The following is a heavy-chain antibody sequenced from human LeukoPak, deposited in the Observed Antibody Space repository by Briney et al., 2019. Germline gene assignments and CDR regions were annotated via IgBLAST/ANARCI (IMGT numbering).Heavy chain of an antibody. CDR1: GFTFTNAW. CDR2: LKSKTDGGTT. V-gene: IGHV3-15*01. J-gene: IGHJ4*02. CDR3: TTEGERQPLDY. D-gene: IGHD1-1*01. Sequence: PGGSLRLSCVASGFTFTNAWMSWVRQAPGKGREWIGRLKSKTDGGTTDYAAPVKGRITISRDDSKNTLYLQMNSLKTEDTAMYYCTTEGERQPLDYWGQGTLVTVSS.